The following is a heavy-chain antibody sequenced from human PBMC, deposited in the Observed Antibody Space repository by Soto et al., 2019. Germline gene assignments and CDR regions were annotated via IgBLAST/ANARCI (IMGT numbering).Heavy chain of an antibody. CDR1: GYTFINYY. CDR3: ARAPPPTVRGYSYEFDY. J-gene: IGHJ4*02. Sequence: ASVKVSCKASGYTFINYYIHWVRQAPGQGLEWMGIFNPTSGSTNYAQKFQGRVTLTMDTSTRTVYMELSSLRSEDTAVYYCARAPPPTVRGYSYEFDYWGQGTLVTVSS. D-gene: IGHD5-18*01. V-gene: IGHV1-46*01. CDR2: FNPTSGST.